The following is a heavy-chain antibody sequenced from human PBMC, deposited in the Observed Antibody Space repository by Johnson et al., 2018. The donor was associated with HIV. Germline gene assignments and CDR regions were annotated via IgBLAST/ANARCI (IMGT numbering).Heavy chain of an antibody. V-gene: IGHV3-66*02. CDR2: IYSGGNT. D-gene: IGHD3-10*01. CDR3: ARDQTYSFDV. Sequence: VQLVESGGGLVQPGGSLRLSCSASGFSVSSNYMTWVRQAPGKGLEWVSVIYSGGNTYYADSVKGRFSISRDNSKNTLYLQMTRLRAEDTAQYYCARDQTYSFDVWGQGTMVTVSS. J-gene: IGHJ3*01. CDR1: GFSVSSNY.